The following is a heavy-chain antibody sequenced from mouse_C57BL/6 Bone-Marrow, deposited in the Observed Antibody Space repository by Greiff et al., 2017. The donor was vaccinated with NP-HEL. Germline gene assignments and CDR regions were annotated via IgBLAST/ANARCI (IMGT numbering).Heavy chain of an antibody. CDR1: GYTFTAYH. CDR2: INPPPSRN. Sequence: EVQLQQSGPELVNPGASVKISCKASGYTFTAYHPTASPHSPLHLLYFLFSINPPPSRNSYNQKFKGKATLTVDKSSSTAYMELRSLTSEDSAVYYCARATYYDYDGAMDFWGRGTSVTVSS. V-gene: IGHV1-26*01. J-gene: IGHJ4*01. CDR3: ARATYYDYDGAMDF. D-gene: IGHD2-4*01.